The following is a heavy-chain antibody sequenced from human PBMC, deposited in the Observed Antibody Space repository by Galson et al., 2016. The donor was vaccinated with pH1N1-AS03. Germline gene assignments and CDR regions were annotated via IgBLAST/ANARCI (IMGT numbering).Heavy chain of an antibody. V-gene: IGHV3-23*01. CDR2: IDGSGETT. Sequence: SLRLSCAASGFTFRIYTMSWVRQAAGKGLEWVCAIDGSGETTYFADSVKGRFTISRENSKNILYLDGNSLRVDDTAVYYCVRRRGQLGRGDSWGQGTLGSVSS. J-gene: IGHJ4*02. D-gene: IGHD7-27*01. CDR3: VRRRGQLGRGDS. CDR1: GFTFRIYT.